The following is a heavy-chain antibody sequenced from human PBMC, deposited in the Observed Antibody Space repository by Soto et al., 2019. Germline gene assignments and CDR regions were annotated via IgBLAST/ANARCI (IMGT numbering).Heavy chain of an antibody. J-gene: IGHJ4*02. CDR1: GFAFSSSA. Sequence: EVQLLESGGGLAQPGGSLRLSCAASGFAFSSSAMAWIRQTPGKGLKWVSAITVAGGGIYYADSVKGRFTISRDNSKKTLYLQMNSLSAEDTAQYFFAKWPPSPKMGVTSHWGQGTLVTVSS. CDR2: ITVAGGGI. V-gene: IGHV3-23*01. CDR3: AKWPPSPKMGVTSH. D-gene: IGHD1-26*01.